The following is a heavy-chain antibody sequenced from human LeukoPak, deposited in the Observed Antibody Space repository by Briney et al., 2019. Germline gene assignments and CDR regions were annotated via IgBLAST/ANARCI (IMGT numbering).Heavy chain of an antibody. D-gene: IGHD1-26*01. J-gene: IGHJ4*02. CDR1: GASISSGGNF. CDR2: IYTSGST. CDR3: ARDGIEAIDS. Sequence: SETLSLTCTVFGASISSGGNFWTWIRQPAGKGLEWIGRIYTSGSTNYNPSLKSRVTISADTSKKQFYLKLNSVTAADTAVYYCARDGIEAIDSWGQGTLVIVSS. V-gene: IGHV4-61*02.